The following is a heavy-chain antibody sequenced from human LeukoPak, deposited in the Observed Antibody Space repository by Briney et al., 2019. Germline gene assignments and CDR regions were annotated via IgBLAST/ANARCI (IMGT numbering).Heavy chain of an antibody. CDR1: GYTFRDNY. CDR3: ARDPSSVTLYFFDY. D-gene: IGHD4-11*01. Sequence: ASVKISCKASGYTFRDNYIHWLRQAPGQGLEWMGWIDANNGDTKSAQKFQGRVTMSRDTSISTAYMDLSSLSPDDAAVYYCARDPSSVTLYFFDYWGQGTLVTVSS. CDR2: IDANNGDT. V-gene: IGHV1-2*02. J-gene: IGHJ4*02.